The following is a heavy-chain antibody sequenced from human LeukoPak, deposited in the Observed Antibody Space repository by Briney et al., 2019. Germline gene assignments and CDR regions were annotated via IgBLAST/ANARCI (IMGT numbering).Heavy chain of an antibody. D-gene: IGHD5-12*01. Sequence: PSETLSLTCAVYGGSFSGYYWSWIRQPPGKGLEWIGEINHSGSTNYNPCLKSRVTISVDTSKNQFSRKLSSVTAADTAVYYCATARSVSGYDLFDYWGQGTLVTVSS. CDR1: GGSFSGYY. J-gene: IGHJ4*02. V-gene: IGHV4-34*01. CDR3: ATARSVSGYDLFDY. CDR2: INHSGST.